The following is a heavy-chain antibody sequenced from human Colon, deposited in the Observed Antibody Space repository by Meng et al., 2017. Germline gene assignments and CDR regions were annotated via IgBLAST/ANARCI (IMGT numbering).Heavy chain of an antibody. CDR3: ARRGYGYGAGAIDY. D-gene: IGHD5-18*01. Sequence: GESLKISCKGFGYTFTSYWIGWVRQMPGKGLDWMGIIFPGDSETRYSPSFQGQVTISADKSISTAYLQWSSLRTADSAMYYCARRGYGYGAGAIDYWGQGTLVTVSS. V-gene: IGHV5-51*01. CDR2: IFPGDSET. CDR1: GYTFTSYW. J-gene: IGHJ4*02.